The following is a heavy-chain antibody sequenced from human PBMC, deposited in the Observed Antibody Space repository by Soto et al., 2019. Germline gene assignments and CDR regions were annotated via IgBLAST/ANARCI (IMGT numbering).Heavy chain of an antibody. CDR1: GGSISSDY. CDR2: IYYTGST. V-gene: IGHV4-59*01. J-gene: IGHJ6*02. D-gene: IGHD3-10*01. CDR3: ARDTRLDYGSGYYYYVMDV. Sequence: PSDTLSLTCTVSGGSISSDYWSWIRQPPGQGLEWIGYIYYTGSTNYNPSLKSRVTISVDTSKNQFSLSLTSVTAADTSVYYCARDTRLDYGSGYYYYVMDVWGQGATVTVSS.